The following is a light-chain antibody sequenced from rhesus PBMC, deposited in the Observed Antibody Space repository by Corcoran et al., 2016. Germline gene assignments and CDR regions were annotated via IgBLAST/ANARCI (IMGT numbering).Light chain of an antibody. Sequence: ALTQPPSVSKSLGQSVTISCTGSSSDVGGYNDVSWYQHYPGAGPRVLIYEVSKRPSGVSDRFSGSKSGNTASLTISGLQAEDEADYYCCSYRSGYSYIVAAGTRL. CDR1: SSDVGGYND. V-gene: IGLV2S9*01. J-gene: IGLJ1*01. CDR3: CSYRSGYSYI. CDR2: EVS.